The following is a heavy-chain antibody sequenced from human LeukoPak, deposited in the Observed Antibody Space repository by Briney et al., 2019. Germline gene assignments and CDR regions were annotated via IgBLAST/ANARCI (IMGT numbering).Heavy chain of an antibody. Sequence: SQTLSLTCTVSGGSISNGGYYWSWIRQHPGKGLEWIGYIYYSGSTYYNPSLKSRVTISVDTSKNQFSLKLSSVTAADTAVYYCARASAYYDFWSGYYRTGGLDYWGQGTLVTVSS. CDR3: ARASAYYDFWSGYYRTGGLDY. CDR2: IYYSGST. CDR1: GGSISNGGYY. D-gene: IGHD3-3*01. V-gene: IGHV4-31*03. J-gene: IGHJ4*02.